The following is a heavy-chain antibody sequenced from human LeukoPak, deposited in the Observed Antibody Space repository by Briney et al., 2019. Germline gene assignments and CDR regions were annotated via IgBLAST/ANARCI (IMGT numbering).Heavy chain of an antibody. D-gene: IGHD1-26*01. Sequence: NPSETLSLTCTVSGYSLTSAYFWAWVRQTPGKGLEWIGNIYDSGSTYYNASLQSRVTISIDTSKNQFSLRLSSVTAADTAMYYCAKSGGYGLIDYWGQGTLVTVSS. V-gene: IGHV4-38-2*02. CDR3: AKSGGYGLIDY. CDR1: GYSLTSAYF. CDR2: IYDSGST. J-gene: IGHJ4*02.